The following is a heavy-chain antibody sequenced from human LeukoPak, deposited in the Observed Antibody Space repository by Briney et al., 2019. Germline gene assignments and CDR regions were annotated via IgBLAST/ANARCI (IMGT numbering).Heavy chain of an antibody. Sequence: GRSLRLSCAASGFTFSSYGMHWVRQATGKGLEWVAVISYDGSNKYYADSVKGRFTISRDNSKNTLYLQMNSLRAEDTAVYYCAKPALPSQDAFDIWGQGTMVTVSS. D-gene: IGHD2-2*01. CDR1: GFTFSSYG. CDR2: ISYDGSNK. CDR3: AKPALPSQDAFDI. V-gene: IGHV3-30*18. J-gene: IGHJ3*02.